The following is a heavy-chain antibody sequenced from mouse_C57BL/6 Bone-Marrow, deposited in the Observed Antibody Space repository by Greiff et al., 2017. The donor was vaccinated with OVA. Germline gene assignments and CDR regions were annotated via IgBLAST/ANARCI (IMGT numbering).Heavy chain of an antibody. CDR3: ARQYYGSSYPGWYFDV. D-gene: IGHD1-1*01. CDR1: GFTFSSYG. Sequence: DVQLVESGGDLVKPGGSLKLSCAASGFTFSSYGMSWVRQTPDKRLEWVATISSGGSYTYYPDSVKGRFTISRDNAKNTLYLQMSSLKSEDTAMYYCARQYYGSSYPGWYFDVWGTGTTVTVSS. CDR2: ISSGGSYT. J-gene: IGHJ1*03. V-gene: IGHV5-6*01.